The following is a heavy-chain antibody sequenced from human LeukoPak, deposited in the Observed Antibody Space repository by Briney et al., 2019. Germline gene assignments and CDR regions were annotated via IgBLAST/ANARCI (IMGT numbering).Heavy chain of an antibody. CDR2: LYPDDSDT. Sequence: GESLKISCKGSGYNFPDYWIGWVRQLPGKGLEWIGILYPDDSDTKYSPSFQCQVTISVDMSISTDYLQWSSLQASDTAIYYCAVIYAVVGTFDIWGQGTVVTVSS. CDR1: GYNFPDYW. V-gene: IGHV5-51*01. CDR3: AVIYAVVGTFDI. J-gene: IGHJ3*02. D-gene: IGHD2-8*01.